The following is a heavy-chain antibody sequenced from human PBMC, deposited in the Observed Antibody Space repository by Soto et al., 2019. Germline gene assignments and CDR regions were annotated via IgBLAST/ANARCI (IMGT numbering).Heavy chain of an antibody. V-gene: IGHV1-69*02. J-gene: IGHJ3*02. CDR2: IIPILGIA. CDR1: GGTFSSYT. CDR3: ARRSYYYGSGSYSDAFDI. D-gene: IGHD3-10*01. Sequence: QVQLVQSGAEVKKPGSSVKVSCKAPGGTFSSYTISWVRQAPGQGLEWMGRIIPILGIANYAQKFQGRVTITADKSTSTAYMELSSLRSEDTAVYYCARRSYYYGSGSYSDAFDIWGQGTMVTVSS.